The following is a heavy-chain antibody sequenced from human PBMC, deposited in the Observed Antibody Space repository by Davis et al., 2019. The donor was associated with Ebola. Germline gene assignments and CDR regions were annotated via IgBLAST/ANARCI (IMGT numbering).Heavy chain of an antibody. D-gene: IGHD6-19*01. CDR2: ISYDGTNK. Sequence: GESLKISCADSGFTFSRYAMHWVRQAPGKGLEWVAVISYDGTNKYYADSVKGRFTISRDNSKNRLYLQMNSLRAEDTAVYYCARDFSSGVARYYGMDVWGKGTTVTVSS. CDR1: GFTFSRYA. J-gene: IGHJ6*04. CDR3: ARDFSSGVARYYGMDV. V-gene: IGHV3-30-3*01.